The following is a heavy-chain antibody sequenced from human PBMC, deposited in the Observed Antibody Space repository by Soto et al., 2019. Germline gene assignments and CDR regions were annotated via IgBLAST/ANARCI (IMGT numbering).Heavy chain of an antibody. V-gene: IGHV4-59*02. CDR2: VYYSGST. J-gene: IGHJ4*02. Sequence: SETLSLTCPVTRESVNSYCWSWTRQPPGKGLECMGYVYYSGSTNYNPSLKNRVTISVDTSKNQISLRLKSVTAADTAVYYCYRAETSGIHYFDYWGQGSLVTVSS. CDR1: RESVNSYC. D-gene: IGHD6-13*01. CDR3: YRAETSGIHYFDY.